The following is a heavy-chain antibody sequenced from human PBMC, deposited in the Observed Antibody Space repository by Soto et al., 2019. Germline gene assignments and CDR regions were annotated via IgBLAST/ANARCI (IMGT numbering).Heavy chain of an antibody. CDR1: GFTVSSKY. V-gene: IGHV3-66*01. Sequence: EVQLVESGGGLVQPGGSLRLSCAASGFTVSSKYMSWVRQAPGKGLEWVSLINRGGSISYADSVKGRFTISRDNAKNSLYLQMNSLRAEDTAVYHCATNEFSVDYWGQGTLVTVSS. CDR2: INRGGSI. D-gene: IGHD1-1*01. CDR3: ATNEFSVDY. J-gene: IGHJ4*02.